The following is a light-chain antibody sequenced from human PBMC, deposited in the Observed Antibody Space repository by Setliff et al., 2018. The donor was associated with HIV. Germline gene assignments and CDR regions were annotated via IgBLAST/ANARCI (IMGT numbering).Light chain of an antibody. J-gene: IGLJ1*01. CDR2: TNS. V-gene: IGLV1-44*01. Sequence: QSVLTQPPSASGTPGQSVTISCSGSHSNIGTTTVNWYQRLPGAAPKLLIYTNSLRPSGVPNRFSGSKSGTSASLAIRGLRSEDEAEYYCASWDDTLKVYVFGSGTKVTVL. CDR3: ASWDDTLKVYV. CDR1: HSNIGTTT.